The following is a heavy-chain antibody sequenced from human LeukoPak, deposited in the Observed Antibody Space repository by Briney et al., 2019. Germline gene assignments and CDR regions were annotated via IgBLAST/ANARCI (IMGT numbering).Heavy chain of an antibody. V-gene: IGHV4-59*01. J-gene: IGHJ4*02. CDR3: ARLEMATMTVDY. Sequence: SETLSLTCTVSGGSISSYYWSWVRQPPGKGLEWIGYVSYDGSTNYSPSLKSRVTISLYTSKNQYSLNLSSVTTADTAVYYCARLEMATMTVDYWGQGTLVTVSS. CDR2: VSYDGST. CDR1: GGSISSYY. D-gene: IGHD5-24*01.